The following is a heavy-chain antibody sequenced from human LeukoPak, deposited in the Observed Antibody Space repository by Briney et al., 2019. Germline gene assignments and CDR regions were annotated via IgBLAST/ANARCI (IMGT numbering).Heavy chain of an antibody. D-gene: IGHD1-14*01. CDR2: ITWNSGNI. CDR1: GFTFDEYA. J-gene: IGHJ3*01. CDR3: TKDRARTFNAFDV. Sequence: PGGSLRLSCAASGFTFDEYAMHWVRQAPGKGLEWGSGITWNSGNIGYPDSVKGRFTISRDNAKNSLYLQMNSLRAEDTALYYCTKDRARTFNAFDVWGQGTMVTVSS. V-gene: IGHV3-9*01.